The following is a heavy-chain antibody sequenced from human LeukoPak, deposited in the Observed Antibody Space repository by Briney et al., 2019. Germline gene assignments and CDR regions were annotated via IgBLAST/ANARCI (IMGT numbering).Heavy chain of an antibody. D-gene: IGHD5-12*01. V-gene: IGHV4-38-2*02. CDR2: IYHTGST. CDR3: ARANRYDLYFDY. J-gene: IGHJ4*02. CDR1: GYSISSGYF. Sequence: SETLSLTCTVSGYSISSGYFWGWIRQPPGKGLEWIGSIYHTGSTYYNPSLKSRVTISVDTSKNQISLKLSSVTAADTAVYYCARANRYDLYFDYWGQGTLVTVSS.